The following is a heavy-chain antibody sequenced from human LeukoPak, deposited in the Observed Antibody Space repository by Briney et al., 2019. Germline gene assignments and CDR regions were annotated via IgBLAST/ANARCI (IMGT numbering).Heavy chain of an antibody. V-gene: IGHV4-4*02. CDR3: ASGYPITGFDI. CDR1: IGSISSSKW. CDR2: IYLYGTT. D-gene: IGHD5-12*01. Sequence: SETLSLTCSVSIGSISSSKWWSWVRQSPVKGLEWIGEIYLYGTTNYNPSFTSRVTMSVDRSRNQFSLKLTSVTAADTAVYYCASGYPITGFDIWGQGTMIIVSS. J-gene: IGHJ3*02.